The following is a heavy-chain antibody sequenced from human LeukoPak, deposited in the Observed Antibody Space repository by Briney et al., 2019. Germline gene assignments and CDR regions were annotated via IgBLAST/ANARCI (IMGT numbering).Heavy chain of an antibody. V-gene: IGHV3-74*01. J-gene: IGHJ5*02. Sequence: GGSLRLSCEASGFTFSWHWVHWVRQAPGKGLEWVSRVNSDGSSTSYGDSVKGRFTISRDRAKNTMSLQMNSLRPEDTAIYYCTRDRGSGWFGGWFDPWGQGTLVTVSS. CDR3: TRDRGSGWFGGWFDP. CDR1: GFTFSWHW. D-gene: IGHD6-19*01. CDR2: VNSDGSST.